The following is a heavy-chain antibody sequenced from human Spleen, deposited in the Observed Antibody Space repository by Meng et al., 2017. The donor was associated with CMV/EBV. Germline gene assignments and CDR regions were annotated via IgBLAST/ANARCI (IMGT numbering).Heavy chain of an antibody. V-gene: IGHV3-53*01. D-gene: IGHD2-2*02. CDR3: ARVAREYQLLYFDY. CDR1: GFTFSSNY. J-gene: IGHJ4*02. CDR2: IYSGGST. Sequence: GESLKISCAASGFTFSSNYMSWVRQAPGKGLEWVSVIYSGGSTYYADSVKGRFTISRDNSKNTLYLQMNSLRAEDTAVYYCARVAREYQLLYFDYWGQGTLVTVSS.